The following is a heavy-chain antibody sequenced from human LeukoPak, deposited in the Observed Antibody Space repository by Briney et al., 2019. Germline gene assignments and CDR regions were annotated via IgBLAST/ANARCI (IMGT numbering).Heavy chain of an antibody. J-gene: IGHJ5*02. CDR2: INPNSGGT. V-gene: IGHV1-2*02. CDR3: ARAPVLRFLEWLNWFDP. Sequence: ASVKVSCKASGYTFTGYYMHWVRQAPGQGLEWMGWINPNSGGTNYAQKFQGRVTMTRDTSISTAYMELSRLRSDDTAVYYCARAPVLRFLEWLNWFDPWGQGTLVTVSS. CDR1: GYTFTGYY. D-gene: IGHD3-3*01.